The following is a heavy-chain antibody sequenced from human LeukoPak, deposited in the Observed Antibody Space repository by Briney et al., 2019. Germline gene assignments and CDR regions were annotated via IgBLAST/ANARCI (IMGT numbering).Heavy chain of an antibody. CDR1: GFTFSTYA. CDR2: ISGSGDNT. CDR3: GKERSSGVYRLFDY. D-gene: IGHD3-22*01. J-gene: IGHJ4*02. V-gene: IGHV3-23*01. Sequence: GGSLRLSCAASGFTFSTYAMNWVRQAPGKGLERVSGISGSGDNTYYTDSVKGRFTISRDNSKDTLYLQMNSLRAEDTAVYYGGKERSSGVYRLFDYWGQGTLVTVSS.